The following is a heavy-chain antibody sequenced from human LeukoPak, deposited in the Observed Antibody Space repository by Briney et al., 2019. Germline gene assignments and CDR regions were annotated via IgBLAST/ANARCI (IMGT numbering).Heavy chain of an antibody. V-gene: IGHV3-23*01. CDR3: ANRNPYYFEY. Sequence: GGSLRLSCAASGFTFSSYAMSRVRQAPGKGLEWVSAITGSGGGTYYADSVKGRFTISRDNSKNTLYLQMNSLGAEDTAVYYCANRNPYYFEYWGQGTLVTVSS. CDR1: GFTFSSYA. D-gene: IGHD1-14*01. CDR2: ITGSGGGT. J-gene: IGHJ4*02.